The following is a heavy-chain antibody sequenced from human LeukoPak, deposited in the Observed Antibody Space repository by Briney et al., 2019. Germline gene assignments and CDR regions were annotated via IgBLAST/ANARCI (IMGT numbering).Heavy chain of an antibody. D-gene: IGHD6-13*01. V-gene: IGHV4-34*01. CDR1: GGSFSGYY. Sequence: SETLSLTCAVYGGSFSGYYWSWIRQPPGKGLEWIGEINHSGSTNYNPSLKSRATISVDTSKNQFSLKLSSVTAADTAVYYCARGPPGYSSSWYEDYWGQGTLVTVSS. CDR2: INHSGST. J-gene: IGHJ4*02. CDR3: ARGPPGYSSSWYEDY.